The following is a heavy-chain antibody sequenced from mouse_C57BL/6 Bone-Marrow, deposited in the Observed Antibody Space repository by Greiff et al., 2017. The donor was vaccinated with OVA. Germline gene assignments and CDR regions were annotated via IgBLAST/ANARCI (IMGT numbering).Heavy chain of an antibody. D-gene: IGHD1-1*01. CDR3: ARGDYYGSSYY. CDR1: GYTFTSDW. J-gene: IGHJ2*01. V-gene: IGHV1-69*01. CDR2: IDPSDSYT. Sequence: QVQLQQPGAELVMPGASVKLSCTASGYTFTSDWMHWVKQRPGQGLEWIGEIDPSDSYTNYNQKFKGKSTLTGDKSSSPAYMQLRSLTSEDSAVYYYARGDYYGSSYYWGQGTTLTVSS.